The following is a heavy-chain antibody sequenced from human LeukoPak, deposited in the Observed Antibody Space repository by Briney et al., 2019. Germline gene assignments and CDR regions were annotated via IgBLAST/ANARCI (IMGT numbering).Heavy chain of an antibody. CDR2: IYPGDSDT. J-gene: IGHJ4*02. CDR1: GYSFSSYW. D-gene: IGHD6-13*01. CDR3: ARALYSSSWYGDK. V-gene: IGHV5-51*01. Sequence: GESLKISCKGSGYSFSSYWIGWVRQMPGKGLESMGIIYPGDSDTRYSPSFEGQVTISADKSISTAYLQWSSLKASHTAMYYCARALYSSSWYGDKWGQGTLVTVSS.